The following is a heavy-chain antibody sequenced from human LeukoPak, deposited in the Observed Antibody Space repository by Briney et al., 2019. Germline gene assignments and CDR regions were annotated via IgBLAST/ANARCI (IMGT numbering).Heavy chain of an antibody. J-gene: IGHJ5*02. CDR2: NSRSGTII. CDR1: GFIFSSYD. D-gene: IGHD3-22*01. V-gene: IGHV3-48*03. Sequence: PGGSLRLSCAASGFIFSSYDMNWVRQAPGRGLEWVSFNSRSGTIIYYTDSVKGRFTISRDNAKNSLYLEINSLRAEDTAVYYCASQYYYDSRSYYNSEWFDPWGQGTPVTVSS. CDR3: ASQYYYDSRSYYNSEWFDP.